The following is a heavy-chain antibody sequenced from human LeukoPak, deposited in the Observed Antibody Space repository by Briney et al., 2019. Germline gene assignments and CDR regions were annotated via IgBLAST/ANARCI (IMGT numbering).Heavy chain of an antibody. D-gene: IGHD3-9*01. CDR3: ARGKVNYDILTGYYSNNWFDP. V-gene: IGHV4-34*01. CDR1: GGSFSGYY. Sequence: SEILSLTCAVYGGSFSGYYWSWIRQPPGKGLEWIGEINHSGSTNYNPSLKSRVTISVDTSKNQFSLKLSSVTAADTAVYYCARGKVNYDILTGYYSNNWFDPWGQGTLVTVSS. CDR2: INHSGST. J-gene: IGHJ5*02.